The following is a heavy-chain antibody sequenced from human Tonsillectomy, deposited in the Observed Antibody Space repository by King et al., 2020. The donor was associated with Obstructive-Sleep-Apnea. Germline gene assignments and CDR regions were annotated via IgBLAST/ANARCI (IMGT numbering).Heavy chain of an antibody. CDR3: ARQTDYYDSSGYYSLGRYFDY. J-gene: IGHJ4*02. CDR1: GYSFTSYW. Sequence: GQLVQSGAEVKKPGESLKISCKGSGYSFTSYWIGWVRQMPGKGLEWMGIIYPGDSDTRYSPSFQGQVTISADKSISTAYLQWSSLKASDTAMYYCARQTDYYDSSGYYSLGRYFDYWGQGTLVTVSS. CDR2: IYPGDSDT. D-gene: IGHD3-22*01. V-gene: IGHV5-51*01.